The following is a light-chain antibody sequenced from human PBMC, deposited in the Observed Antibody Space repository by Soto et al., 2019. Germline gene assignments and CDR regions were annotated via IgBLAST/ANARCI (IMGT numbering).Light chain of an antibody. J-gene: IGKJ1*01. CDR1: QSISSW. Sequence: DTQMTQSHSTLSASVGDRVTITCRASQSISSWLAWYQQKPGKAPKLLIYDASSLESGVPSRFSGSGSGTEFTLTISSLQPDDFATYYCQQYNSYWTFGQGTKVDI. V-gene: IGKV1-5*01. CDR2: DAS. CDR3: QQYNSYWT.